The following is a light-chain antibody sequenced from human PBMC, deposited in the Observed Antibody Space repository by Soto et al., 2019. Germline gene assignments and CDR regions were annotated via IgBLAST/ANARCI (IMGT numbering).Light chain of an antibody. CDR2: EVS. J-gene: IGLJ3*02. CDR1: SSDVGGYNY. Sequence: QSALTQPPSASGSPGQSVTISCSGTSSDVGGYNYVSWYQQHPGKAPKVMIYEVSKRPSGVPDRFSGSKSGNTASLPVSGLQAEDEADYYCSSYTGSNNLGFGGGTQLTVL. CDR3: SSYTGSNNLG. V-gene: IGLV2-8*01.